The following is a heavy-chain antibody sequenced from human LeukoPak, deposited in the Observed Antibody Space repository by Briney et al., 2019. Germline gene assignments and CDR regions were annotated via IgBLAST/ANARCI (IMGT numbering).Heavy chain of an antibody. Sequence: SQTLSLTCTVSGGSIGSGDYYWSWIRQPPGKGLEWIGSIYYSGSTYYNPSLKSRVTISVDTSKNQFSLKLSSVTAADTAVYCCARRRTYGGEYYWGQGTLVTVSS. CDR2: IYYSGST. D-gene: IGHD3-10*01. J-gene: IGHJ4*02. CDR1: GGSIGSGDYY. V-gene: IGHV4-39*01. CDR3: ARRRTYGGEYY.